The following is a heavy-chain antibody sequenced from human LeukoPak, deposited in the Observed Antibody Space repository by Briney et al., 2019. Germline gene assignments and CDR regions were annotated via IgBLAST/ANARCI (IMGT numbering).Heavy chain of an antibody. CDR1: GYTFRSYE. J-gene: IGHJ4*02. CDR3: VRDGRYCSGGRCFPI. V-gene: IGHV3-48*03. CDR2: ISSSGRAI. D-gene: IGHD2-15*01. Sequence: GGCLRLSCAASGYTFRSYEMNWVRQAPGKGLEWVSFISSSGRAINYADSVKGRFTISRDNAKNSLYLQMNSLRAEDTALYYCVRDGRYCSGGRCFPIWGQGTLVTVST.